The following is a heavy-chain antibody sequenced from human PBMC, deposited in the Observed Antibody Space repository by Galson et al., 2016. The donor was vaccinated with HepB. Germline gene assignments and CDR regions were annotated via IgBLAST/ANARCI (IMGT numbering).Heavy chain of an antibody. D-gene: IGHD3-22*01. J-gene: IGHJ4*02. CDR2: MYSGGGT. CDR3: ARLVLYGTSGSYY. CDR1: GFTVSNNY. Sequence: SLRLSCAVSGFTVSNNYMSWVRQAPGKGLEWVSVMYSGGGTYYADSVRGRFTISRDNSKNTVYLQMNSLRAEDTAVYYCARLVLYGTSGSYYWGQGTLVTVSS. V-gene: IGHV3-53*01.